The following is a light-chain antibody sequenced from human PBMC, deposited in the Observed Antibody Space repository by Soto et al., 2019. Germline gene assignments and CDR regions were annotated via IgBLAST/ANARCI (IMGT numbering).Light chain of an antibody. Sequence: QSVLTQPPSASGTPRQRVTISCSGSSSNIGSNTVNWYQHLPGTAHKLLLYSNNQRPSGVPDRFSGSKSGTSASLAISGLEYEDEAEYYGAIWDDSLNGRVFCGGTKRTV. J-gene: IGLJ3*02. V-gene: IGLV1-44*01. CDR2: SNN. CDR3: AIWDDSLNGRV. CDR1: SSNIGSNT.